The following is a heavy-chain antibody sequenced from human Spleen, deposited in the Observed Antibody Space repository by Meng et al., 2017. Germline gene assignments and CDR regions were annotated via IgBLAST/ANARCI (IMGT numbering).Heavy chain of an antibody. CDR2: MNPNSGNT. D-gene: IGHD6-13*01. V-gene: IGHV1-8*03. Sequence: ASVKVSCKTSEYTFTGYYINWVRQATGQGLEWMGWMNPNSGNTGYAQKFQGRVTITRNTSISTAYMELSSLRSEDTAVYYCARGPFTSHSRVYGDAFDIWGQGTMVTVSS. J-gene: IGHJ3*02. CDR3: ARGPFTSHSRVYGDAFDI. CDR1: EYTFTGYY.